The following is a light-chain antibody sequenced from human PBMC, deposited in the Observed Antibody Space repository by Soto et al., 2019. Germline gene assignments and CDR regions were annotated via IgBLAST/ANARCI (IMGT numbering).Light chain of an antibody. CDR3: CSYTTRTTYV. Sequence: QSVLTQPASVSGSPGQSITVSCTGTSSDVGSYNRVSWYQQPPGTAPKLIIYGVSNRPLGVPDRFFGSKSGNTASLTISGLQAEDEADYYCCSYTTRTTYVFGTGTKV. J-gene: IGLJ1*01. CDR1: SSDVGSYNR. CDR2: GVS. V-gene: IGLV2-18*02.